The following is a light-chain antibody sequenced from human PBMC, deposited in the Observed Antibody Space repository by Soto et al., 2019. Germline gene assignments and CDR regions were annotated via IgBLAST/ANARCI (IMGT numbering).Light chain of an antibody. CDR1: SSNIGAGYE. Sequence: QSALTQPPSVSGAPGQRVTISCTGSSSNIGAGYEVHWYQQLPGTAPKLLLYGNTNRPSGVPDRFSGSKSGTSASLAITGLQAEDEADYYCQSYDSSLSGYVFGTGTKVTVL. CDR3: QSYDSSLSGYV. V-gene: IGLV1-40*01. CDR2: GNT. J-gene: IGLJ1*01.